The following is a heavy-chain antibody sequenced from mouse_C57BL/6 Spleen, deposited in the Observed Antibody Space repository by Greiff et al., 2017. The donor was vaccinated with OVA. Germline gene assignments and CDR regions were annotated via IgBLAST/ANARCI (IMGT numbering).Heavy chain of an antibody. CDR1: GFTFSDYY. CDR3: ARGSSGWYFDV. CDR2: INYDGSST. Sequence: EVKLVESEGGLVQPGSSMKLSCTASGFTFSDYYMAWVSQVPEKGLEWVANINYDGSSTYYLDSLKSRFIISRDNAKNILYLQMSSLKSEDTATYYCARGSSGWYFDVWGTGTTVTVSS. V-gene: IGHV5-16*01. J-gene: IGHJ1*03. D-gene: IGHD1-1*01.